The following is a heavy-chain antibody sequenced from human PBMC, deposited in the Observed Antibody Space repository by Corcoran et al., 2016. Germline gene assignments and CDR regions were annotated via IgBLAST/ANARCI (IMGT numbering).Heavy chain of an antibody. V-gene: IGHV2-5*02. D-gene: IGHD2-21*02. CDR2: IYWDDDQ. CDR3: AYALVTALRMNPLER. J-gene: IGHJ4*02. Sequence: QIILKESGPTLVKPTQTLTLTCTFSGFSLSTSGVGVGWIRQPPGKALDWLALIYWDDDQRYSPSLKSRLTITKDTPKNQVVLTMTNMDPVDTGAYYCAYALVTALRMNPLERWGQGTLVTVSS. CDR1: GFSLSTSGVG.